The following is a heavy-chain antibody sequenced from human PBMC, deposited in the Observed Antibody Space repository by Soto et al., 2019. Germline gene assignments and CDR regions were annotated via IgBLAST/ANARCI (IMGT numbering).Heavy chain of an antibody. D-gene: IGHD5-18*01. J-gene: IGHJ4*02. Sequence: QVQLVQSGAEVKKPGASVKVSCKASGYTFTSYGISWVRQAPGQGLEGMGSISAYNGNTNYAQKLQGRVTMTTDTSTSAAYMELRSLRSDDAAVDYWAGDLRLGGVDTAMVTFDYWGQGTLVTVSS. CDR2: ISAYNGNT. CDR3: AGDLRLGGVDTAMVTFDY. CDR1: GYTFTSYG. V-gene: IGHV1-18*04.